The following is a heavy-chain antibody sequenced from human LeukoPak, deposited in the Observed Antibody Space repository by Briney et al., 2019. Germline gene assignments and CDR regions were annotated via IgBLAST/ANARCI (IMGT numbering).Heavy chain of an antibody. D-gene: IGHD6-13*01. Sequence: ASLTVSCKASGYTFTSYYIHWVRQAPGQGIEWMGIINSSGGGTSYAQKFQGRVTMTRDTSTSTVYMELSSLTSEDTAIYYCSRGGISGSIWFGFDYWGQGTLVTVSS. CDR3: SRGGISGSIWFGFDY. CDR1: GYTFTSYY. CDR2: INSSGGGT. V-gene: IGHV1-46*01. J-gene: IGHJ4*02.